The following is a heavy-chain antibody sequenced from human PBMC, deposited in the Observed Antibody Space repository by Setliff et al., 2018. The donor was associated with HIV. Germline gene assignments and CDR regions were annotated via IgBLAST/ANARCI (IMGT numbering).Heavy chain of an antibody. V-gene: IGHV3-15*01. J-gene: IGHJ5*02. D-gene: IGHD5-12*01. CDR3: TTEDPWLRFGH. CDR2: IKKSSDGGKT. Sequence: GGSLRLSCVASGFTFNNAWMNWVRQAPGKGLEWLGRIKKSSDGGKTDDASPVKGRFTISRDDAKIAVYLQRNSLKIEDTAVDYCTTEDPWLRFGHWGQGTLVTVSS. CDR1: GFTFNNAW.